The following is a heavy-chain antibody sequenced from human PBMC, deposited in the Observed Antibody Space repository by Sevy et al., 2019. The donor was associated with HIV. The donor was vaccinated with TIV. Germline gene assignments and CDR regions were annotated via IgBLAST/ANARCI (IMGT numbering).Heavy chain of an antibody. CDR3: ARAPGAVIAAGPYDLDY. Sequence: GGSLRLSCAASGFTFSSHAMHWVRQAPGKGLEWMTSISYDGSNKNHAVSLKGRFTISRDNSRNTLYLQMNSLRPEDTAVYYCARAPGAVIAAGPYDLDYWGQGTLVTVSS. D-gene: IGHD6-13*01. J-gene: IGHJ4*02. CDR2: ISYDGSNK. V-gene: IGHV3-30*04. CDR1: GFTFSSHA.